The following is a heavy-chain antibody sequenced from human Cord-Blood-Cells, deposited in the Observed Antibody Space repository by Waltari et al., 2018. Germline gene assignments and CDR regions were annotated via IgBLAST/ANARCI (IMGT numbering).Heavy chain of an antibody. D-gene: IGHD6-6*01. CDR1: GFTFSSYD. Sequence: EVQLVESGGGLVQPGGSLRLSCAASGFTFSSYDMHWVRQATGKRLEWVSAIGTSGDTYYPGSVKGRFTISRENAKNSLYLQMNSLRAGDTAVYYCARVGQLGFDYWGQGTLVTVSS. CDR3: ARVGQLGFDY. J-gene: IGHJ4*02. V-gene: IGHV3-13*01. CDR2: IGTSGDT.